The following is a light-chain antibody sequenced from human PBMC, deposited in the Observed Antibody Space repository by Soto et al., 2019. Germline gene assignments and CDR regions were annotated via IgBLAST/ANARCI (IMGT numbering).Light chain of an antibody. CDR2: KAS. CDR1: QNIYNY. CDR3: HQYSVTSS. V-gene: IGKV1-5*03. Sequence: DIQMTQSPSTLSASVGDRVTITCRASQNIYNYLAWYQQKPGKAPKPLIYKASTLESGVPSRFSGSGSGKECALTISSLQPDGFPTYYCHQYSVTSSFGPGTKVDVK. J-gene: IGKJ3*01.